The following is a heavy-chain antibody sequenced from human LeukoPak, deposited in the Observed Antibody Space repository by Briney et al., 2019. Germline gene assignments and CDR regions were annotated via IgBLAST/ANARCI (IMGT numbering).Heavy chain of an antibody. CDR3: ASGGHFYYDSSSYYSDY. CDR1: GFTFSSYS. J-gene: IGHJ4*02. CDR2: ISSSSSYI. Sequence: GGSLRLSCAASGFTFSSYSMNWVRQAPGKGLEWVSSISSSSSYIYYADSVKGRFTISRDNAKDSLYLQMNSLRAEDTAVYYCASGGHFYYDSSSYYSDYWGQGTLVTVSS. V-gene: IGHV3-21*01. D-gene: IGHD3-22*01.